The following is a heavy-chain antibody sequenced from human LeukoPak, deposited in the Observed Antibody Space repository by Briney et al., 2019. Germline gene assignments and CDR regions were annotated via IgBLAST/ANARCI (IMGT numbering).Heavy chain of an antibody. CDR3: VRAHSIHNYHYGIDV. CDR2: ISSNGISP. Sequence: PGGSLRLSCAASGFTFSDFAMHWLRQAPGKGLEYVSPISSNGISPYYANSVKGRFTISRDNSKNTLYLQMGSLRADDTAVYYCVRAHSIHNYHYGIDVWGHGTTVTVSS. J-gene: IGHJ6*02. V-gene: IGHV3-64*01. CDR1: GFTFSDFA. D-gene: IGHD3-3*01.